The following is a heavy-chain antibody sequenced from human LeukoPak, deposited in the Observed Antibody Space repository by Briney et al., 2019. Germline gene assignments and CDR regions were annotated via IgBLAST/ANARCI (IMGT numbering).Heavy chain of an antibody. CDR3: AREGNYLRVFDY. V-gene: IGHV4-59*12. J-gene: IGHJ4*02. Sequence: SETLSLTCSVSGGSLDPYYWSWIRQPPGKGLEWIGYFFYSGSTNYNPSFNSRVIISIDTAKNQISLSLSSVTAADTAVYYCAREGNYLRVFDYWGQGTLVTVSS. CDR1: GGSLDPYY. D-gene: IGHD2/OR15-2a*01. CDR2: FFYSGST.